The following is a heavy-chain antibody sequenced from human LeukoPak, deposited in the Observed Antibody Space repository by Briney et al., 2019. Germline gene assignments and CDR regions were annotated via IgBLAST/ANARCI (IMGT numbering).Heavy chain of an antibody. CDR3: ARDTGELAFDI. CDR1: GGSISSYY. V-gene: IGHV4-59*01. Sequence: PSETLSLTCTVSGGSISSYYWSWIRQPPGKGLEWIGYIYYSGSTNYNPSLKSRVTISVDTSKNQFSLKLSSVTAADTAVYYCARDTGELAFDIWGQGTMVTVSS. D-gene: IGHD3-10*01. CDR2: IYYSGST. J-gene: IGHJ3*02.